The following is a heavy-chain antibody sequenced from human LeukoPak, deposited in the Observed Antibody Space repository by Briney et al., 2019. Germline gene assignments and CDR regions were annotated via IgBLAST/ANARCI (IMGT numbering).Heavy chain of an antibody. Sequence: PSETLSLTCSVSGGFNTHYYWSWIRQPPGKGLEWIGYFYHSGSTNYNPSLKSRVTISVDTSKNHFSLKLSSVTAADTAMYYCARGRWLPFFAFGGQGTLVTVSS. CDR3: ARGRWLPFFAF. J-gene: IGHJ4*02. V-gene: IGHV4-59*01. CDR2: FYHSGST. CDR1: GGFNTHYY. D-gene: IGHD3-22*01.